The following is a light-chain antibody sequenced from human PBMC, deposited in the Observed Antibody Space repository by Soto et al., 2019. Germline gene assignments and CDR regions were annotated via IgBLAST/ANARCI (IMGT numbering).Light chain of an antibody. J-gene: IGLJ2*01. CDR3: KSYDSSLSGHVV. V-gene: IGLV1-40*01. CDR1: SSNLGSGFD. CDR2: YND. Sequence: QSVLTQPPSVSGAPGQRVTISCTGSSSNLGSGFDVQWYQQLPGTAPKLLIYYNDNRPSGVPDRFSGSKSGTSASLAITGLQADDEADYYCKSYDSSLSGHVVFGGGTKLTVL.